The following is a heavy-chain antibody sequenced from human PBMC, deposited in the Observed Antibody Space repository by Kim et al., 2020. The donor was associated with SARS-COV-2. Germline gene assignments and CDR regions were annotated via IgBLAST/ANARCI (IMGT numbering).Heavy chain of an antibody. Sequence: SNKYFADAVKGRFTNSRDNSKNTLYLKMNSLRAEDTAVYYCARDGGNWFDPWGQGTLVTVSS. CDR2: SNK. J-gene: IGHJ5*02. D-gene: IGHD3-16*01. CDR3: ARDGGNWFDP. V-gene: IGHV3-30-3*01.